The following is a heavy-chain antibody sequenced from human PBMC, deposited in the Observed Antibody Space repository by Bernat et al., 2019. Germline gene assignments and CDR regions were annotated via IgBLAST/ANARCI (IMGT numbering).Heavy chain of an antibody. CDR1: GGSLSGYY. CDR3: ARFYGSGSST. Sequence: QVQLQQWGAGLLKPSETLSLTCAVYGGSLSGYYWSWIRQSPGKGLEWIGEITHSGSTNYHRSLRTRVTISVDTCKNQLCRKLRCETATETDVYYCARFYGSGSSTWGQGTLVTVSS. V-gene: IGHV4-34*01. D-gene: IGHD3-10*01. CDR2: ITHSGST. J-gene: IGHJ5*02.